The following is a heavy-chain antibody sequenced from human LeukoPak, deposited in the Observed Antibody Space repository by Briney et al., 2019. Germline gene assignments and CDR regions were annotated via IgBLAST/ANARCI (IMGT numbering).Heavy chain of an antibody. V-gene: IGHV3-21*05. J-gene: IGHJ6*03. CDR1: GFTFSSYA. Sequence: GGSLRLSCAASGFTFSSYAMHWVRQAPGKGLEWVSFISGSSSNTKYADSVKGRFTISRDNAKNSLYLQMNSLRVEDTAVYYCARSGIAARLSPGNYYMDVWGKGTTVTVSS. CDR3: ARSGIAARLSPGNYYMDV. CDR2: ISGSSSNT. D-gene: IGHD6-6*01.